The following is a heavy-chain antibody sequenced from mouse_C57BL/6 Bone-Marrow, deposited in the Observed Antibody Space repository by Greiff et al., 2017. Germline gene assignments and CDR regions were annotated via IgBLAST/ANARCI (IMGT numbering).Heavy chain of an antibody. CDR3: AIIYYDYDWYFDV. Sequence: DVKLVESGGGLVKPGGSLKLSCAASGFTFSDYGMHWVRQAPEKGLEWVAYISSGSSTIYYADTVKGRFTISRDNAKNTLFLQMTSLRSEDTAMYYCAIIYYDYDWYFDVWGTGTTVTVSS. J-gene: IGHJ1*03. D-gene: IGHD2-4*01. V-gene: IGHV5-17*01. CDR1: GFTFSDYG. CDR2: ISSGSSTI.